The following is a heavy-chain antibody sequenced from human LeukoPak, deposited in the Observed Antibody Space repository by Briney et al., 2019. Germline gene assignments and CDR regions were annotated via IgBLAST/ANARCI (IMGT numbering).Heavy chain of an antibody. CDR1: GFTVSSNY. CDR3: ARSPGGWFFDF. Sequence: GGSLRLSYAASGFTVSSNYMSWVRQAPGKGLEWVSVIYSGGSTYYADSVKGRFTISRDNSKNTLYLQMNSLRAEDTALYYCARSPGGWFFDFWGQGALVIVSS. V-gene: IGHV3-53*01. D-gene: IGHD6-19*01. CDR2: IYSGGST. J-gene: IGHJ4*02.